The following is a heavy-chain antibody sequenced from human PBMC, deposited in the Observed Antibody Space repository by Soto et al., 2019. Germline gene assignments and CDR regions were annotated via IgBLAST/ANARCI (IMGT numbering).Heavy chain of an antibody. CDR1: GYTLNELS. CDR2: FDPEDGET. D-gene: IGHD2-2*01. V-gene: IGHV1-24*01. CDR3: ATDLGGRYCSSTSCYGEDY. J-gene: IGHJ4*02. Sequence: EASVKVSCKVSGYTLNELSMHCGRQAPGKGLEWMGGFDPEDGETIYAQKFQGRVTMTEDTSTDTAYMELSSLRSEDTAVYYCATDLGGRYCSSTSCYGEDYWAQGTLVTVSS.